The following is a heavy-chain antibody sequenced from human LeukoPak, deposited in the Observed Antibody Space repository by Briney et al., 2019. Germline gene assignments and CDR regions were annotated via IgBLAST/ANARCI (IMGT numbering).Heavy chain of an antibody. V-gene: IGHV3-21*01. CDR2: ISSSSSYI. Sequence: GGSLRLSCAASGFTFSSYSMNWVRQAPGKGLEWVSFISSSSSYIYYADSMKGRFTISRDNAKNSLYLQMNSLRAEDTAVYYCASQTPRRLPIAVADYFDYWGQGTLVTVSS. CDR3: ASQTPRRLPIAVADYFDY. D-gene: IGHD6-19*01. J-gene: IGHJ4*02. CDR1: GFTFSSYS.